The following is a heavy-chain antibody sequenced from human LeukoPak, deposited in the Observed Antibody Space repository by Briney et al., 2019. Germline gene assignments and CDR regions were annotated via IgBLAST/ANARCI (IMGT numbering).Heavy chain of an antibody. CDR1: GYTFTDYY. CDR2: INPNSGGT. D-gene: IGHD3-10*01. V-gene: IGHV1-2*06. Sequence: ASVKVSCKASGYTFTDYYMHWVRQAPGQGLEWMGQINPNSGGTDYAQKFQGRVTMTRDTSISTAYMELSRLRSDDTAVYYCARASQTYYYGSGSSGDYDYWGQGTLVTVSS. J-gene: IGHJ4*02. CDR3: ARASQTYYYGSGSSGDYDY.